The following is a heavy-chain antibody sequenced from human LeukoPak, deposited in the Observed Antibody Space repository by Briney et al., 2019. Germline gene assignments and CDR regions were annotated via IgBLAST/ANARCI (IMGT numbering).Heavy chain of an antibody. J-gene: IGHJ4*02. CDR2: IYYSGST. CDR1: GGSISSSSYY. Sequence: SETLSLTCTVSGGSISSSSYYWGWLRPPPGKGLEWIGSIYYSGSTYYNPSLKSRVTISVDTSKNQFSLKLSSVTAADTAVYYCASVMLGIVGATIGYFDYWGQGTLVTVSS. CDR3: ASVMLGIVGATIGYFDY. V-gene: IGHV4-39*01. D-gene: IGHD1-26*01.